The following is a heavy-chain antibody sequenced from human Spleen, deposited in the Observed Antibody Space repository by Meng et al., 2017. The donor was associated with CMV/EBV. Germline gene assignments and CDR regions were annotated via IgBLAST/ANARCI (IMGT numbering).Heavy chain of an antibody. CDR3: AREERKQQLGPRRECWFDP. Sequence: ASVKVSCKASGYTFTSYGISWVRQAPGQGLEWMGWISAYNGNTNYAQKLQGRVTMTTDTSTSTAYMELRSLRSDDTAVYYCAREERKQQLGPRRECWFDPWGQGTLVTVSS. J-gene: IGHJ5*02. CDR2: ISAYNGNT. V-gene: IGHV1-18*01. CDR1: GYTFTSYG. D-gene: IGHD6-13*01.